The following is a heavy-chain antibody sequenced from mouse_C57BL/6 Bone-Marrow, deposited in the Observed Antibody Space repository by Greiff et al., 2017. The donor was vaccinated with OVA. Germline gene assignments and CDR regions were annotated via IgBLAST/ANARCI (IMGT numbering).Heavy chain of an antibody. CDR2: IDPSDSYT. Sequence: QVQLQQPGAELVKPGASVKLSCKASGYTITSYWMQWVKQRPGQGLEWIGEIDPSDSYTNYNQKFKGKATLTVDTSSSTAYMQLSSLTSEDSAVYYCASAVFAYWGQGTLVTVSA. CDR3: ASAVFAY. V-gene: IGHV1-50*01. CDR1: GYTITSYW. J-gene: IGHJ3*01.